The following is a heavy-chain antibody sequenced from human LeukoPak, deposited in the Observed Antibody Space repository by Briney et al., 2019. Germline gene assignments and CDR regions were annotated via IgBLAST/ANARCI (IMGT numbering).Heavy chain of an antibody. V-gene: IGHV1-2*02. CDR2: INPNSGGT. J-gene: IGHJ5*02. CDR3: ARADRLHGGPYLIGP. D-gene: IGHD2-21*01. CDR1: GDTFTGYY. Sequence: GTSVKVSCKTSGDTFTGYYLHWVRQAPGQGLEWMGWINPNSGGTSSAQKFQGRVTMTRDTSITTVYMEVSWLTSDDTAIYYCARADRLHGGPYLIGPWGQGTLVTVSS.